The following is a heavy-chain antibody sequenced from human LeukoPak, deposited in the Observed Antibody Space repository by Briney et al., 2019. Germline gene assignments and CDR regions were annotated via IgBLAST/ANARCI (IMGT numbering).Heavy chain of an antibody. V-gene: IGHV4-31*03. CDR2: IYYSGNT. CDR1: GGSISSGDYY. Sequence: SETLSLTCTVSGGSISSGDYYWSWIRQHPGKGLEWIGYIYYSGNTYYNPSLKSRVTMSVDTSKNQFSLNLSSVTAADTAIYYCARVGYSDGWYRAYFDYWGQGTLVTVSS. D-gene: IGHD6-19*01. CDR3: ARVGYSDGWYRAYFDY. J-gene: IGHJ4*02.